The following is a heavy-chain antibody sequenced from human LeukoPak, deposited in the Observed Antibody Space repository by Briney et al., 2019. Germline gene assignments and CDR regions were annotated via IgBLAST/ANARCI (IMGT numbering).Heavy chain of an antibody. V-gene: IGHV4-59*01. CDR1: GGSISSYY. D-gene: IGHD5-18*01. Sequence: KPSETLSLTCTVSGGSISSYYWSWIRQPPGKGLEWIGYIYYSGSTNYNPSLKSRVTISVDTSKNQFSLKLSSVTAADTAVYYCARVVDTAMVTHLYYFDYWGQGTLVTVSS. J-gene: IGHJ4*02. CDR2: IYYSGST. CDR3: ARVVDTAMVTHLYYFDY.